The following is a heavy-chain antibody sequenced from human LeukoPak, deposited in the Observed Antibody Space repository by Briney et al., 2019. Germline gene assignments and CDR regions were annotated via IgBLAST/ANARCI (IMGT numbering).Heavy chain of an antibody. CDR2: IYYSGST. CDR3: ARDSRRCSSTSCYTLTDY. Sequence: SETLSLTCTVSGDFISSYYWSWVRQPPGKGLEWIGYIYYSGSTNYNPSLKSRVTMSVDTSKNQFSLKLSSVTAADTAVYYCARDSRRCSSTSCYTLTDYWGQGTLVTVSS. V-gene: IGHV4-59*01. J-gene: IGHJ4*02. D-gene: IGHD2-2*02. CDR1: GDFISSYY.